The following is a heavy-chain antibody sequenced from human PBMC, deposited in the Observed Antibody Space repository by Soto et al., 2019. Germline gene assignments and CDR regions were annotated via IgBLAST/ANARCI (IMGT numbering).Heavy chain of an antibody. V-gene: IGHV3-23*01. CDR2: ISGSGGST. J-gene: IGHJ4*02. D-gene: IGHD3-3*01. CDR1: GFTFSSYA. Sequence: GGSLRLSCAASGFTFSSYAMSWVRQAPGKGLEWVSAISGSGGSTYYADSVKGRFTISRDNSKNTLYLQMNSLRAEDTAVYYCAKAFSYNYDFWSGYQTYYFDYWGQGTLVIVSS. CDR3: AKAFSYNYDFWSGYQTYYFDY.